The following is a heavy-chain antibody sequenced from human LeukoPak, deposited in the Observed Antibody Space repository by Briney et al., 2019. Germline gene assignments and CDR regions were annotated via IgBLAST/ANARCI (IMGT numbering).Heavy chain of an antibody. D-gene: IGHD2-15*01. J-gene: IGHJ4*02. CDR2: INPSGGGT. V-gene: IGHV1-46*01. CDR3: ARAPHSSAGDNFDY. Sequence: ASVKVSCKASGYTFTSFHMHWVRQAPGQGREWMGIINPSGGGTSYPQKFQGRVTMTRDTSTSTVYMELSSLRSEDTAVYYCARAPHSSAGDNFDYWGQGTLVTVSS. CDR1: GYTFTSFH.